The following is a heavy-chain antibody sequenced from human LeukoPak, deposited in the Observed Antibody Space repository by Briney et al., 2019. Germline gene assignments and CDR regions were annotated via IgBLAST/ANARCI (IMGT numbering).Heavy chain of an antibody. J-gene: IGHJ4*02. CDR1: GFTFTSSA. V-gene: IGHV1-58*01. CDR2: IVVGSGNT. Sequence: SVKGSCKASGFTFTSSAVQWVRQARGQRLEWIGWIVVGSGNTNYAQKFQERVTITRDMSTSTAYMELSSLRSEDTAVYYCAADHLHYDSSGSKENWGQGTLVTVSS. D-gene: IGHD3-22*01. CDR3: AADHLHYDSSGSKEN.